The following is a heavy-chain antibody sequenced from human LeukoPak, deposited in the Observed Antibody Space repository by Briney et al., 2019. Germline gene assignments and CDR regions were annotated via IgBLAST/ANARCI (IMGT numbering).Heavy chain of an antibody. V-gene: IGHV4-39*07. CDR2: IYYSGST. CDR1: GGSISSSSYY. J-gene: IGHJ3*02. D-gene: IGHD3-9*01. CDR3: AREFYDILTGYYHNAFDI. Sequence: KPSETLSLTCTVSGGSISSSSYYWGWIRQPPGKGLEWLGSIYYSGSTYYNPSLKSRVTISVDTSKNQFSLKLSSVTAADTAVYYCAREFYDILTGYYHNAFDIWGQGTMVTVSS.